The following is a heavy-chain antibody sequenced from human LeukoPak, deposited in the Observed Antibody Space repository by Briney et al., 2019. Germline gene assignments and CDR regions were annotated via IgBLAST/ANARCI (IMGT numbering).Heavy chain of an antibody. Sequence: SETLSLTCAVYGGSFSGYYWSWIRQPPGKGLEWIGEIYHSGSTNYNPSLKSRVTISVDKSKNQFSLKLSSVTAADTAVYYCARGSWRFGEDWGQGTLVTVSS. CDR2: IYHSGST. CDR3: ARGSWRFGED. J-gene: IGHJ4*02. V-gene: IGHV4-34*01. CDR1: GGSFSGYY. D-gene: IGHD3-10*01.